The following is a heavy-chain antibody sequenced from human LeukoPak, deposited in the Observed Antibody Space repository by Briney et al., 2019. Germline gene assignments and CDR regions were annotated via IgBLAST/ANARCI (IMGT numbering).Heavy chain of an antibody. V-gene: IGHV4-59*01. CDR2: THNSGSA. CDR1: GGSFSSYY. Sequence: PSETLSLTCTVSGGSFSSYYWGWIRQSPGNTLEWIGYTHNSGSAKYNPSLKSRVTISIDMSKNQYSLNLNSVTAADTAVYYCARDHPDYGDYGGFDYWGQGILVTVSS. D-gene: IGHD4-17*01. J-gene: IGHJ4*02. CDR3: ARDHPDYGDYGGFDY.